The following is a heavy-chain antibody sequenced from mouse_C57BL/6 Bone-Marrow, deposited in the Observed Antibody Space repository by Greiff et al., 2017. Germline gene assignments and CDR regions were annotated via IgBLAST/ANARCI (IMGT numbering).Heavy chain of an antibody. J-gene: IGHJ4*01. D-gene: IGHD1-1*01. CDR3: ASYGKGLYAMDY. CDR1: GYTFTSYW. Sequence: VQLQQSGAELAKPGASVKLSCKASGYTFTSYWMHWVKQRPGQGLEWIGYITPSSGYTKYTQKFKDKATLTADKSSSTAYMQLSSLTYEDAAVYSCASYGKGLYAMDYWGQGTSVTVSS. V-gene: IGHV1-7*01. CDR2: ITPSSGYT.